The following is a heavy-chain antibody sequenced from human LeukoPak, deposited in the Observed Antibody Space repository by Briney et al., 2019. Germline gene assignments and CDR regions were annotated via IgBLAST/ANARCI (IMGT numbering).Heavy chain of an antibody. V-gene: IGHV4-59*01. CDR3: AREIVAGEGFDY. J-gene: IGHJ4*02. D-gene: IGHD5-12*01. CDR1: GGSISSYY. Sequence: SETLSLTCTVSGGSISSYYWSWIRQPPGKGLEWIGYIYYSGSTNYNPSLKSRVTISVDTSKNQFSLKLSSVTAADTAVYYCAREIVAGEGFDYWGQGTLVTVSS. CDR2: IYYSGST.